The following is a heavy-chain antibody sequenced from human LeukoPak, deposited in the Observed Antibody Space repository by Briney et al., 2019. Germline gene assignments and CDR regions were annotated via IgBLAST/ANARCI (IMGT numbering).Heavy chain of an antibody. Sequence: PSETLSLTCTVSGASITSNYWSWIRRPPGKGLEWIGYVYYTGTTKYNPSLNSRFTMSVDTSKNLLSLQLTSVTAADTAVYYCARGSHNVLLWGQGTLVTVSS. CDR1: GASITSNY. CDR2: VYYTGTT. V-gene: IGHV4-59*01. D-gene: IGHD2-15*01. J-gene: IGHJ4*02. CDR3: ARGSHNVLL.